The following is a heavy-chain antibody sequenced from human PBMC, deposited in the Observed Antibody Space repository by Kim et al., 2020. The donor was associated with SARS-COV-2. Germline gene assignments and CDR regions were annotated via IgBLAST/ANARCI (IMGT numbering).Heavy chain of an antibody. CDR2: ISAYNGNT. V-gene: IGHV1-18*04. CDR1: GYTFTSYG. CDR3: AREGGLTFGGVIAPYIWFDP. Sequence: ASVKVSCKASGYTFTSYGISWVRQAPGQGLEWMGWISAYNGNTNYAQKLQGRVTMTTDTSTSTAYMELRSLRSDDTAVYYCAREGGLTFGGVIAPYIWFDPWGQGTLVTVSS. D-gene: IGHD3-16*02. J-gene: IGHJ5*02.